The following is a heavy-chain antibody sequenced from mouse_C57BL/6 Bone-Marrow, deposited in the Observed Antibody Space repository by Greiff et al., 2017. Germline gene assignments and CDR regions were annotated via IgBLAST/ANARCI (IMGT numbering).Heavy chain of an antibody. CDR3: ATLAVVPYVDY. CDR2: INPANGGT. Sequence: EVQLQESGPELVKPGASVKMSCKASGYTFTDYNMHWVKQSHGKSLEWIGYINPANGGTRYNQKFKGKATLTVNKSSSTAYMELSSLTSEDSAVYYCATLAVVPYVDYWGQGTTLTVSS. V-gene: IGHV1-22*01. CDR1: GYTFTDYN. D-gene: IGHD1-1*01. J-gene: IGHJ2*01.